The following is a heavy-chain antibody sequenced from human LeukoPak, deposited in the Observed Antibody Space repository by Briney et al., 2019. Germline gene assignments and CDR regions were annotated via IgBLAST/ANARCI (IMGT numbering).Heavy chain of an antibody. D-gene: IGHD3-22*01. Sequence: PSETLSLTCTVSGGXISSSSYYWDWIRQPPGKWLEWIGTIYYSGTTYYNPSLKSRVTISVDTSRNQFSLKLSSVTATDTAVYYCARMIGDDAFDIWGQGTLVTVSS. V-gene: IGHV4-39*01. CDR3: ARMIGDDAFDI. CDR2: IYYSGTT. J-gene: IGHJ3*02. CDR1: GGXISSSSYY.